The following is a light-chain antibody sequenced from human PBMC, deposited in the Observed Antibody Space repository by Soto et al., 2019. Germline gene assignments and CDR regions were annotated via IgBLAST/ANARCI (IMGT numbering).Light chain of an antibody. Sequence: DIQMTQSPSSLSPSVGDRVTITCRASQSISTYLNWYQQKPGKAPKVLIYGASSLQSGVPSRFSGSGSGTDFILTISSQQPEDFATYYCQQTYSTITFGQGTRLEIK. CDR1: QSISTY. J-gene: IGKJ5*01. CDR2: GAS. V-gene: IGKV1-39*01. CDR3: QQTYSTIT.